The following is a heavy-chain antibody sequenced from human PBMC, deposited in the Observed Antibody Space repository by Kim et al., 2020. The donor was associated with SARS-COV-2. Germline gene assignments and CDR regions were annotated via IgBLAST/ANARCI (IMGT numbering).Heavy chain of an antibody. CDR3: ARAQEQWLVPPFDY. Sequence: QKFQGRVTMTRDTSISTAYMELSRLRSDDTAVYYCARAQEQWLVPPFDYWGQGTLVTVSS. J-gene: IGHJ4*02. D-gene: IGHD6-19*01. V-gene: IGHV1-2*02.